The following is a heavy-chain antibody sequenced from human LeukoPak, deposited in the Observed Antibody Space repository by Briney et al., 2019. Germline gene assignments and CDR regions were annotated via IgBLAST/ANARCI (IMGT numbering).Heavy chain of an antibody. V-gene: IGHV1-69*05. J-gene: IGHJ4*02. D-gene: IGHD3-16*01. CDR1: GGTFSSYA. CDR2: IIPIFGTA. Sequence: SVKVSCKASGGTFSSYAISWVRQAPGQGLEWMGRIIPIFGTANYAQKFQGRVTITTDESTSTAYMELSSLRSEDTAVYYCARVYRAWGLVPPPLYYWGQGTLVTVSS. CDR3: ARVYRAWGLVPPPLYY.